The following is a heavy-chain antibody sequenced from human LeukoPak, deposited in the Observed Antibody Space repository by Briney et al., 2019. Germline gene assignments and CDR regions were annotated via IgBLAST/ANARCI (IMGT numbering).Heavy chain of an antibody. D-gene: IGHD6-6*01. CDR2: INPSGGST. CDR3: AREYSSFVRWFDP. Sequence: GASVKVSCKASGGTFSSYAISWVRQAPGQGLEWMGIINPSGGSTSYAQKFQGRVTMTRDTSTSTVYMELSSLRSEDTAVYYCAREYSSFVRWFDPWGQGTLVTVSS. J-gene: IGHJ5*02. CDR1: GGTFSSYA. V-gene: IGHV1-46*01.